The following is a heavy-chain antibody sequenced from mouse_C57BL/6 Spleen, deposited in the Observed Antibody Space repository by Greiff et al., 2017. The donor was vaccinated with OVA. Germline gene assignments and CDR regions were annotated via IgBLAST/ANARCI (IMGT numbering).Heavy chain of an antibody. CDR1: GYTFTSYW. D-gene: IGHD4-1*01. V-gene: IGHV1-64*01. Sequence: QVQLQQPGAELVKPGASVKLSCKASGYTFTSYWMHWVKQRPGQGLEWIGMIHPNSGSTNYNEKFKSKATLTVDKSSSTAYMQLSSLTSEDSAVYYCAGTGRDWYFDVWGTGTTVTVSS. CDR3: AGTGRDWYFDV. CDR2: IHPNSGST. J-gene: IGHJ1*03.